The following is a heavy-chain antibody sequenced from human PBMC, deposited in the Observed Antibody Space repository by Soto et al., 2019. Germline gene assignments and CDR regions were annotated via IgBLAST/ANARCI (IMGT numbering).Heavy chain of an antibody. D-gene: IGHD3-3*01. CDR1: GGSISSYY. Sequence: TSETLSLTCTVSGGSISSYYWSWIRQPPGKGLEWIGYIYYSGSTNYNPSLKSRVTTSVDTSKNQFSLKLSSVTAADTAVYYCARDIRPYYDFWSGYAEGYYYYGMDVWGQGTTVTVSS. CDR2: IYYSGST. CDR3: ARDIRPYYDFWSGYAEGYYYYGMDV. V-gene: IGHV4-59*01. J-gene: IGHJ6*02.